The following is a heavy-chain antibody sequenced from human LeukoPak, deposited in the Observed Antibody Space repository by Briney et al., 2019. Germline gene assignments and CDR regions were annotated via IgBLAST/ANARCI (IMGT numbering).Heavy chain of an antibody. CDR2: ISGSGGST. J-gene: IGHJ4*02. CDR1: GFTFSSYG. CDR3: AKLGSVLRYFDWLFFFDY. D-gene: IGHD3-9*01. Sequence: GGSLRLSCAASGFTFSSYGMSWVRQAPGKGLEWVSAISGSGGSTYYADSVKGRFTISRDNSKNTLYLQMNSLRAEDTAVYYCAKLGSVLRYFDWLFFFDYWGQGTLVTVSS. V-gene: IGHV3-23*01.